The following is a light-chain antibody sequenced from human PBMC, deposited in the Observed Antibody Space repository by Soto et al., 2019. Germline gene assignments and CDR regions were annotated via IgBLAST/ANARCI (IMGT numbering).Light chain of an antibody. J-gene: IGKJ2*01. Sequence: DLQMTQSPSTLSASVGDGVTITCRASQSICSLLAWYQQKPGKAPKLLIYKATNLQSGVPSRFSGSGSGTDFSLTIRSLQPVDSATYFCQQYNDFQYTFGPGTKLEI. CDR2: KAT. V-gene: IGKV1-5*03. CDR3: QQYNDFQYT. CDR1: QSICSL.